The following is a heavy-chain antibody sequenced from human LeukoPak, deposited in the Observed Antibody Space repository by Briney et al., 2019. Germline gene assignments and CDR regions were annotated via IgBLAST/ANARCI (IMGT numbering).Heavy chain of an antibody. J-gene: IGHJ4*02. V-gene: IGHV4-61*01. D-gene: IGHD3-16*02. CDR1: GGSVSSSTYF. CDR3: ARVPTLSYRFDY. CDR2: IYYSGST. Sequence: PSETLSLTCTVSGGSVSSSTYFWGWIRQPPGKGLEWIGYIYYSGSTNYNPSLKSRVTISVDTSKNQFSLKLSSVTAADTAVYYCARVPTLSYRFDYWGQGTLVTVSS.